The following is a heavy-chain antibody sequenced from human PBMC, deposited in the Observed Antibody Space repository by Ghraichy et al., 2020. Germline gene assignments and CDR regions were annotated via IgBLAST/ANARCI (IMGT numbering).Heavy chain of an antibody. Sequence: SQTLSLTCTVSGGSISSYYWSWIRQPPGKGLEWIGYIYYSGSTNYNPSLKSRVTISVDTSKNQFSLKLSSVTAADTAVYYCARSSGGINAEYFQHWGQGTLVTVSS. V-gene: IGHV4-59*01. J-gene: IGHJ1*01. CDR3: ARSSGGINAEYFQH. D-gene: IGHD2-21*01. CDR1: GGSISSYY. CDR2: IYYSGST.